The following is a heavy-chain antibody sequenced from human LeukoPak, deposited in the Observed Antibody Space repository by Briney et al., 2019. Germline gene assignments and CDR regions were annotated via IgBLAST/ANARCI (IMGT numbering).Heavy chain of an antibody. V-gene: IGHV3-74*01. J-gene: IGHJ3*02. CDR2: INSDGSST. D-gene: IGHD6-19*01. Sequence: GGSLRLSCAASGFTFSSYWMHWVRQAPGKGLVWVSRINSDGSSTSYADSVKSRFTISRDNAKNTLYLQMNSLRAEDTAVYYCARDTSSGWSVYAFDIWGQGTMVTVSS. CDR3: ARDTSSGWSVYAFDI. CDR1: GFTFSSYW.